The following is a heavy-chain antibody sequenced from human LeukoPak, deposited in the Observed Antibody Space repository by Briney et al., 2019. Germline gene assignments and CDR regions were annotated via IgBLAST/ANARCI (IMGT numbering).Heavy chain of an antibody. CDR2: INHSGST. D-gene: IGHD3-10*01. CDR3: ASRGPLWFGELSP. J-gene: IGHJ5*02. CDR1: GGSFSGYY. Sequence: PSETLSLTCAVYGGSFSGYYWSWIRQPPGKGLEWIGEINHSGSTNYNPSLKSRVTISVDTSKNQFSLKLSSVTAADTAVYYCASRGPLWFGELSPWGQGTLVTVSS. V-gene: IGHV4-34*01.